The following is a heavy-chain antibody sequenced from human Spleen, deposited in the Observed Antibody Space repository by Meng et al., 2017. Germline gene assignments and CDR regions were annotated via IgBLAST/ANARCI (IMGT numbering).Heavy chain of an antibody. CDR2: IYYSGST. CDR3: AGVYYYGSGYNPHYYYYGMDV. CDR1: GGSISSYY. D-gene: IGHD3-10*01. J-gene: IGHJ6*02. V-gene: IGHV4-59*01. Sequence: SETSLTCTVSGGSISSYYWSWIRQPPGKGLEWIGHIYYSGSTNYNPSRKSRVTISVDTSKNQFSLKLSSVTAADTAVYYCAGVYYYGSGYNPHYYYYGMDVWGQGTTVTVSS.